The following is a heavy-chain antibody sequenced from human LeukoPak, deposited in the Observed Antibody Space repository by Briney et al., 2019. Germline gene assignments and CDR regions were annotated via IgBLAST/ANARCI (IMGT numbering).Heavy chain of an antibody. J-gene: IGHJ6*03. D-gene: IGHD3-3*01. CDR3: AREWRGPYYYYYMDV. CDR1: GGSISSGSYY. V-gene: IGHV4-61*02. CDR2: IYTSGST. Sequence: SETLSLTCTVSGGSISSGSYYWSWIRQPAGKGLEWIGRIYTSGSTNYNPSLKSRVTISVDTSKNQFSLKLSSVTAADTAVYYCAREWRGPYYYYYMDVWGKGTTVTISS.